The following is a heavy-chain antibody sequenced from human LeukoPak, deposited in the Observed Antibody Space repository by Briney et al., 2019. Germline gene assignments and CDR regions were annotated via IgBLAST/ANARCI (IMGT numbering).Heavy chain of an antibody. V-gene: IGHV4-34*01. J-gene: IGHJ5*02. Sequence: SETLSLTCAVNGGSFSGYFWSWIRQPPGKGLEWIGEINHSGSTYYNASLKSRVTMSVDTSKNQFSLKLSSVTAADTAVYYCAREYSGSPNWFDPWGQGTLVTVSS. CDR2: INHSGST. CDR1: GGSFSGYF. D-gene: IGHD1-26*01. CDR3: AREYSGSPNWFDP.